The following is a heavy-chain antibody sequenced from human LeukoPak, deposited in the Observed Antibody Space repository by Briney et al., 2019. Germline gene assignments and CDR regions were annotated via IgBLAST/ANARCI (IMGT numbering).Heavy chain of an antibody. CDR3: ARDSGVGATHYFDS. J-gene: IGHJ4*02. D-gene: IGHD1-26*01. V-gene: IGHV4-4*02. CDR1: GDSIITTNW. Sequence: SETLSLTCSVSGDSIITTNWWTWVRQPPGKGLEWIGEVYHSGGTNYNPSLKSRVTISLDKSRNQFSLKLNSVTAADTAVYYCARDSGVGATHYFDSWGQGALVTVSS. CDR2: VYHSGGT.